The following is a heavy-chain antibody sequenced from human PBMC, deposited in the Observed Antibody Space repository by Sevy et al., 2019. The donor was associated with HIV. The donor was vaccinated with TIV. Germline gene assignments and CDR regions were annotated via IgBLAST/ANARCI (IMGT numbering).Heavy chain of an antibody. CDR3: AKAPALRLHDYGDYLTGFDY. V-gene: IGHV3-23*01. J-gene: IGHJ4*02. Sequence: GGSLRLSCAASGFTFSSYAMGWVRQAPGMGLEWVSAISGSGGSTYYADSVKGRFTISRDNSKNTLYLQMNSLRAEDTAVYYCAKAPALRLHDYGDYLTGFDYWGQGTLVTVSS. D-gene: IGHD4-17*01. CDR1: GFTFSSYA. CDR2: ISGSGGST.